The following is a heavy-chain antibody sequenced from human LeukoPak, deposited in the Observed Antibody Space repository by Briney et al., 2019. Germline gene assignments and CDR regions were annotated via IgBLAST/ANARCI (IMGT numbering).Heavy chain of an antibody. CDR3: ARVLPPGYSDY. D-gene: IGHD2-2*01. Sequence: SETLSLTCIVSGRSISGHYWSWIRRPPGKGLKWIGYIYYSGNTNYNPSLKSRLTISIDTSKNQFSLHLSSVTAADTAVYYCARVLPPGYSDYWGQGTLVTISS. J-gene: IGHJ4*02. CDR1: GRSISGHY. CDR2: IYYSGNT. V-gene: IGHV4-59*11.